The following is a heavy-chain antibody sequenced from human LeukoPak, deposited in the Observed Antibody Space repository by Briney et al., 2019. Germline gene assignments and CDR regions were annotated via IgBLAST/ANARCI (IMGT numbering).Heavy chain of an antibody. Sequence: GGSLRLSCAASGITFTAAGMHWVRQAPGKGLEWLAFIWSDGSNKYYADPVKGRFTISRDDSKNTVYLQMNSLRTEDTAVYYCAKDKGKFYFDYWGQGTLVTVSS. CDR3: AKDKGKFYFDY. J-gene: IGHJ4*02. V-gene: IGHV3-30*02. CDR1: GITFTAAG. D-gene: IGHD4-23*01. CDR2: IWSDGSNK.